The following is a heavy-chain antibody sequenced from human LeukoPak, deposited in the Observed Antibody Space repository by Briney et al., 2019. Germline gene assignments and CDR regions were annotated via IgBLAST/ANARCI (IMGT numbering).Heavy chain of an antibody. D-gene: IGHD3-16*01. Sequence: GGSLRLSCAASGFPLSIYWMPWVRPAPGKGVVWVSRIRGDESIIGYADSVKGRFTISRDNTKNTLYLQMNSLRAEDTAVYYCAREGVKAEFDYWGQGTLATVSS. J-gene: IGHJ4*02. CDR3: AREGVKAEFDY. V-gene: IGHV3-74*01. CDR2: IRGDESII. CDR1: GFPLSIYW.